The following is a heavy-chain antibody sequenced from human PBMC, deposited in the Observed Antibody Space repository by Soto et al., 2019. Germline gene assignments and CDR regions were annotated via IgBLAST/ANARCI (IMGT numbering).Heavy chain of an antibody. J-gene: IGHJ3*02. D-gene: IGHD3-22*01. Sequence: NPSETLSLTCTVSGASISSSYWSWIRQSPGKGLEWIGYVYYSGSTKYNPSLKSRVTISVDTSKNQFSLKLSSVTDADTAVYYCARGYYDSNGQSNTFDIWGQGTMVTVSS. CDR1: GASISSSY. CDR3: ARGYYDSNGQSNTFDI. CDR2: VYYSGST. V-gene: IGHV4-59*01.